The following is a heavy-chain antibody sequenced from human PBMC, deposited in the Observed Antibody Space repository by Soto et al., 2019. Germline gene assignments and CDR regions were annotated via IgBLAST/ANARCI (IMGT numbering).Heavy chain of an antibody. V-gene: IGHV4-34*01. CDR2: INHSGGT. CDR3: ATHKPNYYYYGLDV. Sequence: QVQLQQWGAGLLKPSETLSLTCGVYGGSFSVFYWTWIRQPPGKGLEWIGEINHSGGTNYNPSLTSRVTISIATSKNQFSLKLTSVTAADTAVYYCATHKPNYYYYGLDVWGQGTTVTVSS. CDR1: GGSFSVFY. J-gene: IGHJ6*02.